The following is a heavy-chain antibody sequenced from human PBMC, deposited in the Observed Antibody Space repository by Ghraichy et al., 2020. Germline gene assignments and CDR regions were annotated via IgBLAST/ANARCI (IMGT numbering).Heavy chain of an antibody. CDR1: GFTFSDYA. Sequence: GGSLRLSCAASGFTFSDYAMIWIRQAPGKGLEWVSRLSGSGESKFYADSVKGRFIISRDNSKNTLYLQMSSLRAEDTAIYYCAKSDSGSHGCKLIGDWGHGTLVTVSS. D-gene: IGHD5-24*01. V-gene: IGHV3-23*01. CDR3: AKSDSGSHGCKLIGD. J-gene: IGHJ4*01. CDR2: LSGSGESK.